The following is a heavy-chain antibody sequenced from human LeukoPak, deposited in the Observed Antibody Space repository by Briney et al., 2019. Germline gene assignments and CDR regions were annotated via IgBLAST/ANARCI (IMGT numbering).Heavy chain of an antibody. CDR2: ISYDGSNK. Sequence: GGSLRLSCAASGFTFSSYVMHWVRQAPGKGLEWVAVISYDGSNKYYADSVKGRFTISRDNSKNTLYLQMNSLRAEDTAVYYCARVGDSSGYYFDYWGQGTLVTVSS. J-gene: IGHJ4*02. CDR1: GFTFSSYV. CDR3: ARVGDSSGYYFDY. D-gene: IGHD3-22*01. V-gene: IGHV3-30*04.